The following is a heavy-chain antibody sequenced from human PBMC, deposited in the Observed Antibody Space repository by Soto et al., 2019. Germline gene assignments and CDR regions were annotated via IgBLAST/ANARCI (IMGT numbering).Heavy chain of an antibody. J-gene: IGHJ4*02. CDR3: ARHVNTAMVSDY. CDR2: IDPSDSYT. V-gene: IGHV5-10-1*01. CDR1: GYSFTSCW. D-gene: IGHD5-18*01. Sequence: PGESLKISCKGSGYSFTSCWISWVRQMPGKGLEWMGRIDPSDSYTNYSPSFQGHVTISADKSISTAYLQWSSLKASDTAMYYCARHVNTAMVSDYWGQGTLVTVSS.